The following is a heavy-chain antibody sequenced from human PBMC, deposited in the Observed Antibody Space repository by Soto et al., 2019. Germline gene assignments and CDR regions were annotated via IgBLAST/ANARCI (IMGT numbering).Heavy chain of an antibody. D-gene: IGHD2-2*01. V-gene: IGHV1-2*04. CDR2: INPNSGGT. J-gene: IGHJ6*02. CDR1: GYTFTGYY. CDR3: ASAAGYCSSTSCFYGMDV. Sequence: ASVKVSCKASGYTFTGYYMHWVRQAPGQGLEWMGWINPNSGGTNYAQKFQGWVTMTRDTSISTAYMELSRLRSDDTAVYYCASAAGYCSSTSCFYGMDVWGQGTTVTVSS.